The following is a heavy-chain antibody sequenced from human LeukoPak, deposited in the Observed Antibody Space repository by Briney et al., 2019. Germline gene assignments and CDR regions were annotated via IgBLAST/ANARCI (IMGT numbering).Heavy chain of an antibody. J-gene: IGHJ4*02. CDR1: GGSISSGGYY. Sequence: SQTLSLTCTVSGGSISSGGYYWSWPRQHPGKGLEWLGYIYYSGSTYYNPSLKSPVTISVDTSKNQFSLKLSSVTAADTAVYYCARENAANGPADYWGQGTLVTVSS. D-gene: IGHD2-8*01. CDR2: IYYSGST. V-gene: IGHV4-31*01. CDR3: ARENAANGPADY.